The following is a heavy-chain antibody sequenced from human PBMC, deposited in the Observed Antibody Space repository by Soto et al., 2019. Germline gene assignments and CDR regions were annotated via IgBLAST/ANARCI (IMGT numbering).Heavy chain of an antibody. Sequence: PSETLSLTCTVSGASISDYYWIWIRRPAGQALEWIGRVYVTGTTYFNPSLKSRVTMSVDTSNNQVSLKLSSVTAADSAIYYCARDGEYTSGWYSFDSWGPGTLVTVSS. CDR3: ARDGEYTSGWYSFDS. V-gene: IGHV4-4*07. CDR2: VYVTGTT. CDR1: GASISDYY. J-gene: IGHJ5*01. D-gene: IGHD6-19*01.